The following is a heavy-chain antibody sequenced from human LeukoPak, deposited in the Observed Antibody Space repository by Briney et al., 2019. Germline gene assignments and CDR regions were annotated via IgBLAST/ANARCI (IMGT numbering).Heavy chain of an antibody. J-gene: IGHJ4*02. D-gene: IGHD6-19*01. CDR3: AGGVAVAGTVDY. CDR2: ISYDGSNK. CDR1: GFTFSSYA. Sequence: GGSLRLSCAASGFTFSSYAMHWVRQAPGKGLEWVAVISYDGSNKYYADSVKGRFTISRDNSKNTLYLQMNSLRAEDTAVYYCAGGVAVAGTVDYWGQGTLVTVSS. V-gene: IGHV3-30*01.